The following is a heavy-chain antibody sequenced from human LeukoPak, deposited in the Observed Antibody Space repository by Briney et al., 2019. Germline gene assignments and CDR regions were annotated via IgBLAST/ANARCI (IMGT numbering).Heavy chain of an antibody. CDR1: GFTFSSYD. J-gene: IGHJ4*02. V-gene: IGHV3-48*03. CDR2: ISSSGSTI. CDR3: AGREVNRGCVVDY. Sequence: GGSLRLSCAASGFTFSSYDMNWVRQAPGKGLEWVSYISSSGSTIYYADSVKGRFTISRDNAKNSLYLQMNSLRAEDTAVYYCAGREVNRGCVVDYWGQGTLVTVSS. D-gene: IGHD2-15*01.